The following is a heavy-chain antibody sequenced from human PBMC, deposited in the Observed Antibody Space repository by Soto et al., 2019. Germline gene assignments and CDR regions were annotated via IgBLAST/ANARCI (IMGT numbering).Heavy chain of an antibody. CDR1: GFTFINYA. CDR3: AKDTYSSSWYF. CDR2: ISNRGSDT. V-gene: IGHV3-23*01. D-gene: IGHD6-13*01. Sequence: GGSLRLSCAGSGFTFINYAMTWVRQAPGKGLEWVSSISNRGSDTYYVDSVKGRFTVSRDNSKNTLYLQMNSLRAEDTAVYYCAKDTYSSSWYFWGQGTLVTVSS. J-gene: IGHJ4*02.